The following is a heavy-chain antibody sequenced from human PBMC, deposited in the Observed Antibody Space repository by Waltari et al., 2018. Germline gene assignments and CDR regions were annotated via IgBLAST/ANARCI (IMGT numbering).Heavy chain of an antibody. Sequence: QLQLQESGPGLVKPSETLSLTCTVPGGSISSSSYYWGWIRQPPGKGLEWIGSIYYSGSTYYNPSLKSRVTISVDTSKNQFSLKLSSVTAADTAVYYCARESAPRYFDLWGRGTLVTVSS. V-gene: IGHV4-39*07. D-gene: IGHD6-25*01. CDR1: GGSISSSSYY. J-gene: IGHJ2*01. CDR3: ARESAPRYFDL. CDR2: IYYSGST.